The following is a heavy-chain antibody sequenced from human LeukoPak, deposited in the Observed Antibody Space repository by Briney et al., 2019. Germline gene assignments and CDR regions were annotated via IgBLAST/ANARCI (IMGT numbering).Heavy chain of an antibody. CDR3: ARGGRFRYLDRLTLGNHEGFDF. V-gene: IGHV1-3*03. CDR1: GYTFPRYA. Sequence: PAASVTVSCKASGYTFPRYAIHWVRQAPGQRLEWMGWINVGNGNTKYSEEFQGRVTITRETSASTAYMEVSSLRSEDMAVYYCARGGRFRYLDRLTLGNHEGFDFWGQGTLVTVTS. CDR2: INVGNGNT. D-gene: IGHD3-9*01. J-gene: IGHJ4*02.